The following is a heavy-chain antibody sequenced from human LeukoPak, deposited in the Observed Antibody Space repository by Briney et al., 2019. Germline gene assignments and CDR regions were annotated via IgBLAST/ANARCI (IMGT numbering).Heavy chain of an antibody. D-gene: IGHD2-21*02. V-gene: IGHV4-4*07. Sequence: SETLSLTCTVSGGSISSYYWSWIRQPAGKGLEWIGRIYTSGSTNYNPSLKSRVTMSVDTPKNQFSLKLSSVAAADTAVYYCARQETYQPLLFSWFDPWGQGTLVTVSS. CDR2: IYTSGST. CDR3: ARQETYQPLLFSWFDP. J-gene: IGHJ5*02. CDR1: GGSISSYY.